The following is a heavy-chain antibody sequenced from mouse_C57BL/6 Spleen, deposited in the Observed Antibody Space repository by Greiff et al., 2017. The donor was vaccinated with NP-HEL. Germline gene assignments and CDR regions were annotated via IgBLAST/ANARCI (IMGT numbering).Heavy chain of an antibody. V-gene: IGHV1-81*01. CDR2: IYPRSGTT. J-gene: IGHJ3*01. Sequence: QVQLQQSGAELARPGASVKLSCKASGYTFTSYGISWVKQRPGQGLEWIGEIYPRSGTTYYNEKFKGKATLTADKSSSTAYMELRSLTAEDSAVYFCARSETGTWFAYWGQGTLVTVSA. CDR1: GYTFTSYG. CDR3: ARSETGTWFAY. D-gene: IGHD4-1*01.